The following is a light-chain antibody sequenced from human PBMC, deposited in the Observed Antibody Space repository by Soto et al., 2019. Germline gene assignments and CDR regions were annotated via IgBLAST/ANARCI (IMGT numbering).Light chain of an antibody. Sequence: DIVMTQSPLSLPVTPGEPASISCRSSQSLLYSNGNNYLDWYVQKPGQSPKHLIYLASSRASGVPDRFSGSGSGTEFTLKISRVEAEDVGLYYCKQHLQSPYTVGQGTKLEIK. CDR3: KQHLQSPYT. CDR1: QSLLYSNGNNY. V-gene: IGKV2-28*01. CDR2: LAS. J-gene: IGKJ2*01.